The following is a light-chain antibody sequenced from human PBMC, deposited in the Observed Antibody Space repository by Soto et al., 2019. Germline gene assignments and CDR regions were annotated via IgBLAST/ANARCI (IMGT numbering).Light chain of an antibody. CDR3: MQVLHTPWT. V-gene: IGKV2-28*01. CDR2: LGS. Sequence: DIVMTQSPLSQPVTPGEPASISCRSSQSLLHSNGYNYLDWYLQKPGQSPQLLIYLGSNRASGVPDRFSGSGSGTDFTLKISRVEAEHVGVYYCMQVLHTPWTFGQGTKVEIK. J-gene: IGKJ1*01. CDR1: QSLLHSNGYNY.